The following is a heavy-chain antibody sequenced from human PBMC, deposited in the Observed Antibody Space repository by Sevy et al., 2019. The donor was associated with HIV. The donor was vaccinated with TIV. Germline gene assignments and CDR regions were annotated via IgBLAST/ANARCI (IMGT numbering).Heavy chain of an antibody. D-gene: IGHD2-8*01. J-gene: IGHJ4*02. CDR1: GFTFSKYS. V-gene: IGHV3-23*01. CDR3: AREGCTKPHDY. CDR2: LSFGRGEI. Sequence: GGSLRLSCAASGFTFSKYSMSWVRQPPGMGLEWVSTLSFGRGEINYADSVKGRFTISRDNSKSSVYLQMNNLRPEDTAVYYCAREGCTKPHDYWGQGTLVTVSS.